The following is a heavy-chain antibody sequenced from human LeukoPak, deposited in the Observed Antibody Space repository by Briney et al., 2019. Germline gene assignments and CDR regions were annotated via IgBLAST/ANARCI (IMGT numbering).Heavy chain of an antibody. CDR2: MNPNSGNT. CDR3: ARGLGVRGVIYGMDV. Sequence: ASVKVSCKASGYTFTSYDINWARQATGQGLEWMGWMNPNSGNTGYAQKFQGRVTMTRNTSISTAYMELSSLRSEDTAVYYCARGLGVRGVIYGMDVWGQGTTVTVSS. V-gene: IGHV1-8*01. J-gene: IGHJ6*02. CDR1: GYTFTSYD. D-gene: IGHD3-10*01.